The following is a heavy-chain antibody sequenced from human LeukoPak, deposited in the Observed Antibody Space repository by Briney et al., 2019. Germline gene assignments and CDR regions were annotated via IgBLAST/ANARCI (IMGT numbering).Heavy chain of an antibody. CDR2: IYLSGST. J-gene: IGHJ4*02. V-gene: IGHV4-61*02. Sequence: PSETLSLTCTVSGGSIRSGTYYWTWIRQAAGKGLEWVGRIYLSGSTTYNPSLKGRVTISVDTSKNQFSLKLSSVTAADTAVYYCARDGSKEYNWNDVSPFDYWGQGTLVTVSS. CDR3: ARDGSKEYNWNDVSPFDY. D-gene: IGHD1-1*01. CDR1: GGSIRSGTYY.